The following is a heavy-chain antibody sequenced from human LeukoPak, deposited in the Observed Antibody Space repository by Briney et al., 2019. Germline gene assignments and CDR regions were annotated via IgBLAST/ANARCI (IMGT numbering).Heavy chain of an antibody. Sequence: GASVKVSCKXSGYTFTSNAISWVRQAPGQGLEWMGMIIPIFGTANYSQKFQGRVTITTDESTSTAYMELSSLRSEDTAVYYCASTAMVRNYYYYMDVWGKGTTVTVSS. CDR1: GYTFTSNA. V-gene: IGHV1-69*05. J-gene: IGHJ6*03. CDR3: ASTAMVRNYYYYMDV. CDR2: IIPIFGTA. D-gene: IGHD5-18*01.